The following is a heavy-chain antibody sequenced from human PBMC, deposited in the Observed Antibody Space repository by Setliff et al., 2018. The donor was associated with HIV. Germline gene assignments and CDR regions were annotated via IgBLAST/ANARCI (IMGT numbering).Heavy chain of an antibody. D-gene: IGHD2-8*01. CDR3: AALSVRTNPVYGVISTRFDP. Sequence: GESLKISCAASGFVFSDFWMSWARQAPGKGLEWVANINDDGNKKWYVGSARGRFTISRDNAKNSLFLQMNSLRVDDTAVYYCAALSVRTNPVYGVISTRFDPWGQGSLVTVSS. J-gene: IGHJ5*02. V-gene: IGHV3-7*03. CDR1: GFVFSDFW. CDR2: INDDGNKK.